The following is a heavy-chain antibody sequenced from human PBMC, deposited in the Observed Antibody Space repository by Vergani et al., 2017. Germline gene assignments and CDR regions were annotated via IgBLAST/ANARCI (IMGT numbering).Heavy chain of an antibody. CDR1: GGTFSSYA. J-gene: IGHJ3*02. CDR2: IIPILGIA. CDR3: AGGLLWFGQKDAFDI. Sequence: QVQLVQSGAEVKKPGASVKVSCKASGGTFSSYAISWVRQAPGQGLEWMGRIIPILGIANYAQKFQGRVTITADKSTSTAYMELSSLRSEDTAVYYCAGGLLWFGQKDAFDIWGQGTMVTVSS. D-gene: IGHD3-10*01. V-gene: IGHV1-69*04.